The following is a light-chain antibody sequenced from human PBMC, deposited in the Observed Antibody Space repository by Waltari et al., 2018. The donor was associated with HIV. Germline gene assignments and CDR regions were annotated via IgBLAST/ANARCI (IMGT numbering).Light chain of an antibody. CDR3: QQYDSYPWT. CDR2: KAS. Sequence: DIQMTQSPSTLSASVGDRVTLTCRASQSISAWLAWYQQNPGQAPKLLIYKASTLQRGVPSRFSGSGSGTEFTLTISSLQPDDFATYYCQQYDSYPWTFGHGTKVEI. CDR1: QSISAW. J-gene: IGKJ1*01. V-gene: IGKV1-5*03.